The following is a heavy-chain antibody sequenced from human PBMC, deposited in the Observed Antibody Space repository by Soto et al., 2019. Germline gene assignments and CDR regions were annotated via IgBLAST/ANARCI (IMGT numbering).Heavy chain of an antibody. D-gene: IGHD3-3*02. CDR2: NYYSGIT. Sequence: PSETLSLTCTVSGGSISSGGYYWTWIRQHPGKGLEWIGYNYYSGITYYNPSLKSRVTISVDTSKNQFSLKLSSVTAADTAVYYCASPKIAFYNWFDPWGQGTLVTVSS. J-gene: IGHJ5*02. CDR3: ASPKIAFYNWFDP. V-gene: IGHV4-39*01. CDR1: GGSISSGGYY.